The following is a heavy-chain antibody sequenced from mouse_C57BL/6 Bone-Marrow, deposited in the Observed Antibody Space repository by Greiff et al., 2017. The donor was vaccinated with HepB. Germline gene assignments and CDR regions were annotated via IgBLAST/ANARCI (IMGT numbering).Heavy chain of an antibody. CDR2: IYPRSGNT. Sequence: QVQLQQSGAELARPGASVKLSCKASGYTFTSYGISWVKQRTGQGLEWIGEIYPRSGNTYYNEKFKGKATLTADKSSSTAYMELRSLTSEDSAVYFCARGIYYYGSSYAMDNWGQGTSVTVSS. CDR3: ARGIYYYGSSYAMDN. D-gene: IGHD1-1*01. J-gene: IGHJ4*01. V-gene: IGHV1-81*01. CDR1: GYTFTSYG.